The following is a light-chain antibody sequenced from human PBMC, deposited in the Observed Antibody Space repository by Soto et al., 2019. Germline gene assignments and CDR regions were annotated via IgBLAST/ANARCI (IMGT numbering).Light chain of an antibody. CDR1: QSISIW. V-gene: IGKV1-5*01. CDR3: QQYHSYSPLT. J-gene: IGKJ4*01. CDR2: DVS. Sequence: DIQMTQSPSILSASVGDSVTITCRASQSISIWLAWYQQKPGKAPKLLIFDVSTLESGVPSRFSGSRSGTEFTLTISSLQPDDFATYFCQQYHSYSPLTFAGGTKVDI.